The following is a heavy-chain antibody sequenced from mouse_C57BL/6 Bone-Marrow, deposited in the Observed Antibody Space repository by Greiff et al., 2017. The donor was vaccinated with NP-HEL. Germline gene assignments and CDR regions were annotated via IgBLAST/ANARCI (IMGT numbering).Heavy chain of an antibody. J-gene: IGHJ3*01. Sequence: EVKLMESGGGLVKPGGSLKLSCAASGFTFSSYAMSWVRQTPEKRLEWVATISDGGSYTYYPDNVKGRFTISRDNAKNNLYLQMSHLKSEDTAMYYCARDGRGAYWGQGTLVTVSA. V-gene: IGHV5-4*01. CDR1: GFTFSSYA. CDR3: ARDGRGAY. CDR2: ISDGGSYT. D-gene: IGHD1-1*01.